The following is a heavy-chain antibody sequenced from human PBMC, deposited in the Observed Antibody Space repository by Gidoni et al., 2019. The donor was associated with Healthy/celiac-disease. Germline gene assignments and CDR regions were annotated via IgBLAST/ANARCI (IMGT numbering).Heavy chain of an antibody. D-gene: IGHD5-12*01. J-gene: IGHJ4*02. Sequence: QVQLVQSGAEVKKPGSSVKVSCKASGGTFSSYAISWVRQAPGQGLEWMGGIIPIFGTANYAQKFQGRVTITADKSTSTAYMELSSLRSEDTAVYYCARAGVHVGDSGYSVDYFDYWGQGTLVTVSS. CDR3: ARAGVHVGDSGYSVDYFDY. CDR2: IIPIFGTA. V-gene: IGHV1-69*06. CDR1: GGTFSSYA.